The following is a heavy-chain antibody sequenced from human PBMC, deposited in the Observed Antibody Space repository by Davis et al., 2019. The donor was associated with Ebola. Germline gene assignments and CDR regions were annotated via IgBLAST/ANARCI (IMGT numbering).Heavy chain of an antibody. J-gene: IGHJ4*02. CDR2: INPNSGGT. V-gene: IGHV1-2*06. CDR1: GYTFTGYY. D-gene: IGHD3-16*02. Sequence: AASVPVSCKASGYTFTGYYMHWVRQAPGQGLEWMGRINPNSGGTNYAQKFQGRVTMTRDTSISTAYMELSRLRSDDTAVYYCATYVWGSYRPDYWGQGTLVTVSS. CDR3: ATYVWGSYRPDY.